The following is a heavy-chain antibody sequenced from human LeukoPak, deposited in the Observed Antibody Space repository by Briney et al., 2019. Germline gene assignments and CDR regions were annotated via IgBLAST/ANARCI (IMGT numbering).Heavy chain of an antibody. V-gene: IGHV4-61*08. CDR3: ASYVWGSYRLDY. CDR2: IYYSGST. J-gene: IGHJ4*02. D-gene: IGHD3-16*02. Sequence: SETLSLTCTVSGGSISSGGYYWSWIRQPPGKGLEWIGYIYYSGSTNYNPSLKSRVTISVDTSKNQFSLKLSSVTAADTAVYYCASYVWGSYRLDYWGQGTLVTVSS. CDR1: GGSISSGGYY.